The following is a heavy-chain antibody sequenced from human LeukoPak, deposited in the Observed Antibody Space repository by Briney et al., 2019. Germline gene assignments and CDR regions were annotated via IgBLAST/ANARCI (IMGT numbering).Heavy chain of an antibody. CDR2: IWYDGSNK. V-gene: IGHV3-33*03. Sequence: PGGSLRLSCAASGFTFSSYGMHWVRQAPGKGLEWVAVIWYDGSNKYYADSVKGRFTITRDNSKNTLYLQMNSLRAEDTAVYYCASSLGYHYDYWGQGTLVTVSS. J-gene: IGHJ4*02. D-gene: IGHD5-18*01. CDR1: GFTFSSYG. CDR3: ASSLGYHYDY.